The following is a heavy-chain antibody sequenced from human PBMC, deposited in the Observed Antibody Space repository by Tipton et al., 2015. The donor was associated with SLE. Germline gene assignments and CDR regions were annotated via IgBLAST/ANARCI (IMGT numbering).Heavy chain of an antibody. CDR1: GYTFTGYY. V-gene: IGHV1-2*02. CDR3: AREMVMYYDFWSPDY. Sequence: QLVQSGPEVKKPGASVKVSCKASGYTFTGYYMHWVRQAPGQGLEWMGWINPNSGGTNYAQKFQGRVTMTRDTSISTAYMELSRLRSDDTAVYYCAREMVMYYDFWSPDYWGQGTLVTVSS. D-gene: IGHD3-3*01. J-gene: IGHJ4*02. CDR2: INPNSGGT.